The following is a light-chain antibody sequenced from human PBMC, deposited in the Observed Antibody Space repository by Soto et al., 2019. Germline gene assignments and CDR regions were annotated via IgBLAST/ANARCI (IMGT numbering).Light chain of an antibody. Sequence: QSASVSGSPGQSITISCTGTSSDVGGYNYVSWYQQHPGKAPKLMIYEVSNRPSGVSNRFSGSKSGNTASLTISGLQAEDEADYYCSSYTSSSSVVFGGGTKLTVL. CDR3: SSYTSSSSVV. CDR1: SSDVGGYNY. V-gene: IGLV2-14*01. J-gene: IGLJ2*01. CDR2: EVS.